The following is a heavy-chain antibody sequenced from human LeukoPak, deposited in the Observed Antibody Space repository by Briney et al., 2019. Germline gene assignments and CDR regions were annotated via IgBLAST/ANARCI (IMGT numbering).Heavy chain of an antibody. J-gene: IGHJ4*02. CDR3: ARDYSESEYFFDY. V-gene: IGHV3-11*01. D-gene: IGHD1-26*01. Sequence: PGGSLRLSCVTSGFTFSHYYMTWIRQAPGKGLEWVSCISGTGNNKYYADSVKGRFTISRDNAQNSLYLQMSSLRAEDTAMYYCARDYSESEYFFDYWGQGSLVAVSS. CDR1: GFTFSHYY. CDR2: ISGTGNNK.